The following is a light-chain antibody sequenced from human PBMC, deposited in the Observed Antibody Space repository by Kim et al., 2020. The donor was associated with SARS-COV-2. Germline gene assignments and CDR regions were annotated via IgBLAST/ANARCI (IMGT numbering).Light chain of an antibody. CDR2: DAS. V-gene: IGKV3-11*01. CDR3: QQRDSWPRT. Sequence: WSPGERVTRSCRASKRVGSQLAGYQHKSGQAPRLLIYDASNRATGIPARFSGSGSGTDFTLTISSLQPEDFAVYYCQQRDSWPRTFGQGTKVDIK. CDR1: KRVGSQ. J-gene: IGKJ1*01.